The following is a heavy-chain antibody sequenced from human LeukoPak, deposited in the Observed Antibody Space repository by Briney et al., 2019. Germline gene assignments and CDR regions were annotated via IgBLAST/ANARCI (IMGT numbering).Heavy chain of an antibody. Sequence: GGSLRLSCAASGFMFRDAAMAWVRQAPGKGLEWVSLIASSGLNTYYADSVRGRFTISRDNSKNTLYLQMNSLRAEDTAVYYCARVGYYSSNAFDIWGQGTMVTVSS. D-gene: IGHD2-2*01. J-gene: IGHJ3*02. CDR1: GFMFRDAA. CDR2: IASSGLNT. V-gene: IGHV3-23*01. CDR3: ARVGYYSSNAFDI.